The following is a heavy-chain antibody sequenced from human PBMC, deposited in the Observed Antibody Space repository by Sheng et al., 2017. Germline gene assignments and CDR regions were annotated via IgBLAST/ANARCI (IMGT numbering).Heavy chain of an antibody. Sequence: QLQLRESGPGLVKPSETLSLTCTVSGGSISSSSYYWGWIRQPPGKGLEWIGSIFYSGSTYYNPSLKSRVTISVDTSKDQFSVKLSSVTAADTAAYYCARVGRSRYRSTWYPGGVDYWGQGTLVTVSS. V-gene: IGHV4-39*07. CDR1: GGSISSSSYY. J-gene: IGHJ4*02. CDR3: ARVGRSRYRSTWYPGGVDY. CDR2: IFYSGST. D-gene: IGHD6-13*01.